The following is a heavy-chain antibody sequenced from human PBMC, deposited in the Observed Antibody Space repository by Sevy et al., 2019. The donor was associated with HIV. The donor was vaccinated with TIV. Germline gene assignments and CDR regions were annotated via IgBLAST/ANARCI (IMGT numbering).Heavy chain of an antibody. J-gene: IGHJ4*02. CDR3: ARGDGYSDFWSGYFGHPIFDY. D-gene: IGHD3-3*01. CDR1: GFTFSTYA. Sequence: GGSLRLSCAASGFTFSTYAMHWVRQTPGKGLEWVAVISSDGIDKNHAHSVKGRFTISRDNPKNTLYLQMDSLRPGDTAVYYCARGDGYSDFWSGYFGHPIFDYWGQGTLVTVSS. CDR2: ISSDGIDK. V-gene: IGHV3-30-3*01.